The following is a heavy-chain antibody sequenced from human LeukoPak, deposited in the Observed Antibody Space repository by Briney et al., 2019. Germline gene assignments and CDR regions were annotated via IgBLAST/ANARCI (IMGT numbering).Heavy chain of an antibody. Sequence: GGSLRLSCAASGFTFSSYSMNWVRQAPGKGLEWVSSISSSSSYIYYADSVTGRFTISRDNAKNSLYLQMNSLRAEDTAVYYCARDTESTKWLPHYFDYWGQGTLVTVSS. CDR3: ARDTESTKWLPHYFDY. J-gene: IGHJ4*02. CDR1: GFTFSSYS. D-gene: IGHD5-12*01. CDR2: ISSSSSYI. V-gene: IGHV3-21*01.